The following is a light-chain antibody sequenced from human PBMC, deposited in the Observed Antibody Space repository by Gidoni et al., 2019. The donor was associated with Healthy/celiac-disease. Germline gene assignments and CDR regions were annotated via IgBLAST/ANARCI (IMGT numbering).Light chain of an antibody. CDR2: DAS. V-gene: IGKV1-13*02. CDR3: QHIT. Sequence: AIQLTQSPSSLSASVGDRVTITCRASQGISSALAWYQQKPGKAPKLLIYDASSLESGVPSRCSGSGSETDFTLTISSLQPEDFATYYCQHITFXGXTKVEIK. CDR1: QGISSA. J-gene: IGKJ4*01.